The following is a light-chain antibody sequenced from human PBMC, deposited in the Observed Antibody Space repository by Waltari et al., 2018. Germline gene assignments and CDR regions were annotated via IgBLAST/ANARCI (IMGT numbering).Light chain of an antibody. CDR3: QKYGTLPAT. Sequence: EIVLTQSPGTLSLSPGERATLTCRASQSVSRTLAWYQQKPGQAPRLLIYDASIRATGIPDRFSGGGSGTDFSLTISRLEPEDFAVYYCQKYGTLPATFGQGTKVEIK. J-gene: IGKJ1*01. CDR1: QSVSRT. V-gene: IGKV3-20*01. CDR2: DAS.